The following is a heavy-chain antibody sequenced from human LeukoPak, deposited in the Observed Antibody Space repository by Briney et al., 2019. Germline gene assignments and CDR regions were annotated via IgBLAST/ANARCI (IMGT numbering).Heavy chain of an antibody. D-gene: IGHD2-15*01. V-gene: IGHV4-30-2*01. CDR3: ARVRGYANFDY. CDR2: IYHSGST. J-gene: IGHJ4*02. CDR1: GGPINSGGYS. Sequence: SETLSLTCAVSGGPINSGGYSWSWIRQPPGKGLEWIGYIYHSGSTYYNPSLKSRVTISVDRSKNQFSLKLSSVTAADTAVYYCARVRGYANFDYWGQGTLVTVSS.